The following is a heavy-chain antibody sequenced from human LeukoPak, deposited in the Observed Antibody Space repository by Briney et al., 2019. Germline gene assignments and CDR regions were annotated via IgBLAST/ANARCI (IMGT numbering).Heavy chain of an antibody. D-gene: IGHD6-13*01. V-gene: IGHV5-51*01. CDR2: IYPGDSDT. J-gene: IGHJ4*02. CDR1: GYSFTSYW. CDR3: ASSYSSSWLRVDY. Sequence: KHGESLKISCKGSGYSFTSYWIGWVRPMPGKGLEWMGIIYPGDSDTRYSPSFQGQVTISADKSISTAYLQWSSLKASDTAMYYCASSYSSSWLRVDYWGQGTLVTVSS.